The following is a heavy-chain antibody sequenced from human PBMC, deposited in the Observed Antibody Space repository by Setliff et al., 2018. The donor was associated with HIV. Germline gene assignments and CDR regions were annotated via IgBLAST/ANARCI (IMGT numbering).Heavy chain of an antibody. D-gene: IGHD5-18*01. J-gene: IGHJ4*02. CDR3: ARSPGVDTNMAFDY. CDR1: GGSIINYF. Sequence: PSETLSLTCSVTGGSIINYFWGWIRMPPGKGLEWIGYIYYSGSTDYNPSLKSRVTISVDTSKNQVSLKLNSVTAADTAVYYCARSPGVDTNMAFDYWGRGTLVTVSS. CDR2: IYYSGST. V-gene: IGHV4-59*01.